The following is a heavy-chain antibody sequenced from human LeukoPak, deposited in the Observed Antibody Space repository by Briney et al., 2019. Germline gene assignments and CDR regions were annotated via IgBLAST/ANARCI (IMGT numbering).Heavy chain of an antibody. CDR1: GFTFSSYN. Sequence: GGSLRLSCAASGFTFSSYNMNWVRQAPGKGLEWISYISPSSSTTYYADSVKGRFTISRDNAKNSLYLQMNSLRDEDTAVYYCAKAVLGAYYYYGMDVWGQGTTVTVSS. CDR2: ISPSSSTT. CDR3: AKAVLGAYYYYGMDV. V-gene: IGHV3-48*02. D-gene: IGHD4/OR15-4a*01. J-gene: IGHJ6*02.